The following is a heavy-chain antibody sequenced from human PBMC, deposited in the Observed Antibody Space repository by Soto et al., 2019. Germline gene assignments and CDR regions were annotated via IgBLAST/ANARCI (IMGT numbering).Heavy chain of an antibody. CDR2: ISTTGGNT. CDR1: GFTFYSSA. CDR3: AKPSGGSYPESRVFDS. J-gene: IGHJ4*02. V-gene: IGHV3-23*01. D-gene: IGHD1-26*01. Sequence: QPEGSLRLSCAASGFTFYSSAMSWVRQAPGKGLEWVSAISTTGGNTLYADSVKGRFTISRDNSKNTLYLQMNSLRAEDTAIYYCAKPSGGSYPESRVFDSWGQGTRVTVSS.